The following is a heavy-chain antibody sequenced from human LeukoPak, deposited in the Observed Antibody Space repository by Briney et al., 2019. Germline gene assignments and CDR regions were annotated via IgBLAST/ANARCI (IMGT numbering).Heavy chain of an antibody. Sequence: GASVEVSCKSSGYTFTNYYIYWVRRAPGQGLGWVGMINPSGGSTIYAQKFQDRVSMTRDTATSTVYLELSTLRPNDTATYYCAKEKPTVVRSGLDHWGQGTLVTVSA. V-gene: IGHV1-46*01. CDR3: AKEKPTVVRSGLDH. CDR2: INPSGGST. D-gene: IGHD4-23*01. J-gene: IGHJ4*02. CDR1: GYTFTNYY.